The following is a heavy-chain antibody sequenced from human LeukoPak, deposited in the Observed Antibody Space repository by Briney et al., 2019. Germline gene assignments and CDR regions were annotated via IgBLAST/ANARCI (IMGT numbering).Heavy chain of an antibody. J-gene: IGHJ6*03. Sequence: PGRSLRLSCAASGFTFSSYGMHWVRQAPGKGLEWVAVIWYDGSNKYYADSVKGRFTISRDNSKNTLYLQMNSLRAEDTAVYYCAREREWLDYYYYYMDVWGKGTTVTVSS. CDR2: IWYDGSNK. CDR1: GFTFSSYG. V-gene: IGHV3-33*01. D-gene: IGHD3-3*01. CDR3: AREREWLDYYYYYMDV.